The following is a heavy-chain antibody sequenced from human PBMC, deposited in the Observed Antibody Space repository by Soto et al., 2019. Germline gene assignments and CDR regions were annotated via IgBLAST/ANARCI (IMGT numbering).Heavy chain of an antibody. CDR2: INSNSGGT. V-gene: IGHV1-2*02. J-gene: IGHJ4*02. CDR1: GYTFTGYH. CDR3: ARPDDILTGSVDY. Sequence: ASVKVSCKASGYTFTGYHMHWVRQAPGQGLEWMGWINSNSGGTNYAQKFQGRVTMTRDTSISTAYMELSGLRSDDTAVYYCARPDDILTGSVDYWGQGTLVTVSS. D-gene: IGHD3-9*01.